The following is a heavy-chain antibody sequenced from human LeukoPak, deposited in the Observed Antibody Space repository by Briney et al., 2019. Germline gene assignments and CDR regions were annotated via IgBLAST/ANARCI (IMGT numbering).Heavy chain of an antibody. J-gene: IGHJ4*02. V-gene: IGHV1-2*02. CDR2: INPNSGGT. CDR1: GYTFTGYY. CDR3: AREYYYDSSGPRGSGVDY. Sequence: ASVKVSCKASGYTFTGYYMHWVRQAPGQGLELMGWINPNSGGTNYAQKFQGRVTMTRDTSISTAYMELSRLRSDDTAVYYCAREYYYDSSGPRGSGVDYWGQGTLVTVSS. D-gene: IGHD3-22*01.